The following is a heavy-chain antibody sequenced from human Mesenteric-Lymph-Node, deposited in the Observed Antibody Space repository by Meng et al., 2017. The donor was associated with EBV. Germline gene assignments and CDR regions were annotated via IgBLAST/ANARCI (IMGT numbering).Heavy chain of an antibody. J-gene: IGHJ4*02. V-gene: IGHV4-4*02. Sequence: QVQLQRSGPGRGKPSGTRSLTCAVSGASISSDNWWSWVRQPPGKGLEWIGEIYHSGSTNYNPSLKSRVTISVDKSKRQFSLKLTSVTAADTAVYHCARFQRFGDFDWGQGTLVTVSS. CDR2: IYHSGST. CDR3: ARFQRFGDFD. D-gene: IGHD3-10*01. CDR1: GASISSDNW.